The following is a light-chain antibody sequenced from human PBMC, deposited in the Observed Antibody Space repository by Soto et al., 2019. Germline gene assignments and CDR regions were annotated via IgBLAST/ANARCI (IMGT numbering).Light chain of an antibody. CDR1: SSDVGGYNY. V-gene: IGLV2-14*01. J-gene: IGLJ1*01. CDR3: SSSTNSRAYV. CDR2: EVS. Sequence: QSALTQPASVSGSPGQSITISCTGTSSDVGGYNYVSWYQQQSGKAPKLMIHEVSNRPSGVSNRFSGSKSGNTASLTISGLQAEDEADYYCSSSTNSRAYVFGIGTKLTVL.